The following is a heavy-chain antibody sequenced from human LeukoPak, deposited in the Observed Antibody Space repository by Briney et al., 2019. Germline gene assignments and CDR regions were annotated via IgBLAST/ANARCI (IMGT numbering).Heavy chain of an antibody. CDR2: ISSSSSYI. CDR3: ARDRGYYYYFDY. J-gene: IGHJ4*02. CDR1: GFTFSSYG. D-gene: IGHD3-22*01. V-gene: IGHV3-21*01. Sequence: GGSLRLSCAASGFTFSSYGMHWVRQAPGKGLEWVSSISSSSSYIYYADSVKGRFTISRDNAKNSLYLQMNSLRAEDTAVYYCARDRGYYYYFDYWGQGTLVTVSS.